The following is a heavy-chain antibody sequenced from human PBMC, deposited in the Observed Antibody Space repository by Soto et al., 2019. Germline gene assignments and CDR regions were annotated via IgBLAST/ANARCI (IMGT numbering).Heavy chain of an antibody. CDR3: ARGWRSSLATVTTPFWY. D-gene: IGHD4-17*01. Sequence: GSLRLSCAASGFTFSSYWMSWVRQAPGKGLEWVANIKQDGSEKYYVDSVKGRFTISRDNAKNSLYLQMNSLRAEDTAVYYCARGWRSSLATVTTPFWYWGQGTLVTVSS. CDR1: GFTFSSYW. V-gene: IGHV3-7*01. J-gene: IGHJ4*02. CDR2: IKQDGSEK.